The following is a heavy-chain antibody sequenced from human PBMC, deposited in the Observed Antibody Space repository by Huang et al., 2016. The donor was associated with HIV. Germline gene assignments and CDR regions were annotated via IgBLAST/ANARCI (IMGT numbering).Heavy chain of an antibody. V-gene: IGHV1-2*02. D-gene: IGHD5-12*01. J-gene: IGHJ4*02. Sequence: QVQLVQSGAEVKKPGASVKVSCKPSGYAFADYFIPWVRQAPGQGLEVMEWVNPNNGATNYDQKVLGRLTVTGETSMRTAYMELSGLTSDDTAKYYCTRDGVAPDEEFDYWGQGTVIIVSS. CDR3: TRDGVAPDEEFDY. CDR2: VNPNNGAT. CDR1: GYAFADYF.